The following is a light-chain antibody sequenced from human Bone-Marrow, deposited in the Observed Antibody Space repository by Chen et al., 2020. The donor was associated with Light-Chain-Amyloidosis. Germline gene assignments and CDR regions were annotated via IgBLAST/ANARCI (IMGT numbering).Light chain of an antibody. CDR3: RHYRTSPLT. V-gene: IGKV3-20*01. CDR1: QTISSKS. CDR2: GSS. J-gene: IGKJ4*01. Sequence: EIVLTQSPGTLSLSPGEGANLSCRASQTISSKSLTWYQQKFGQAPRLLIYGSSSRATGIPDRFTGSQYGTDFTLTFDRLEPEDFAMYYCRHYRTSPLTYGAGTTVEF.